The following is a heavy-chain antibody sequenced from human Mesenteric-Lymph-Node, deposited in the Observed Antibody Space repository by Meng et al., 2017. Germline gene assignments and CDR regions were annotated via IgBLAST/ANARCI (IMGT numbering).Heavy chain of an antibody. CDR3: ARVGGAYCGGDCYSFYY. J-gene: IGHJ4*02. D-gene: IGHD2-21*02. CDR2: ISYDGSNK. V-gene: IGHV3-30*04. Sequence: LSLTCAASGFTFSSYAMHWVRQAPGKGLEWVAVISYDGSNKYYADSVKGRFTISRDNSKNTLYLQMNSLRAEDTAVYYCARVGGAYCGGDCYSFYYWGQGTLVTVSS. CDR1: GFTFSSYA.